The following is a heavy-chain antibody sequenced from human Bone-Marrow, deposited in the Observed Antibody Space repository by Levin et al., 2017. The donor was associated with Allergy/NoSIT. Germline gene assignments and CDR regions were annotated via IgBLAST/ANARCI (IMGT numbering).Heavy chain of an antibody. V-gene: IGHV3-7*01. CDR2: INEYGTEI. CDR3: VRDKTFTEKSPWKY. D-gene: IGHD1-1*01. J-gene: IGHJ4*02. Sequence: GGSLRLSCVVSGFTFSDYWMNWVRQLPGKGLEWVANINEYGTEIHYLESVKGRFTISRDNAKNSVYLQMNSLRAEDTAVYHCVRDKTFTEKSPWKYWGQGTLVSVSS. CDR1: GFTFSDYW.